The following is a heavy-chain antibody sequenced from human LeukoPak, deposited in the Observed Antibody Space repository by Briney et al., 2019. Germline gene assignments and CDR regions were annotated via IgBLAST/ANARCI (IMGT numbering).Heavy chain of an antibody. V-gene: IGHV4-34*01. CDR2: VNHSGST. Sequence: SETLSLTCAVYGGSFRGYYWSWIRQPPGKGLEWIGEVNHSGSTNYNPSSKSRVTISVDTSKNQFSLKLSSVTAADTAVYYCARDGQWLAKFDSWGQGTLVTVSS. J-gene: IGHJ4*02. CDR1: GGSFRGYY. CDR3: ARDGQWLAKFDS. D-gene: IGHD6-19*01.